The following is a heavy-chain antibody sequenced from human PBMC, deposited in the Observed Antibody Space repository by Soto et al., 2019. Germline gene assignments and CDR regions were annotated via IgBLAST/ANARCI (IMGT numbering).Heavy chain of an antibody. D-gene: IGHD3-22*01. V-gene: IGHV1-46*01. CDR1: GYTFSSCY. J-gene: IGHJ4*02. Sequence: ASVKVSCKASGYTFSSCYMHWVRQAPGQGLEWMGIINPSGGSTSYAQKLQGRITMTRDTSTSTVYMELTSLRSEDTAVYYCAREFYYYESSGRQYYFDYWGQGTLVTVSS. CDR2: INPSGGST. CDR3: AREFYYYESSGRQYYFDY.